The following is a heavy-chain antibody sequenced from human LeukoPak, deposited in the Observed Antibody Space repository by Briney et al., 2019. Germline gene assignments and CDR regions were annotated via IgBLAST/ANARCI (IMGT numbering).Heavy chain of an antibody. D-gene: IGHD5-18*01. CDR3: ARRMHSYAVDP. CDR2: INPNTGGT. CDR1: GYTFTGYH. V-gene: IGHV1-2*02. Sequence: GASVKVSCKASGYTFTGYHVHWVRQAPGQGLEWMGVINPNTGGTTYAQKFQGRVTMTRDTSISTAYMELSRLRSDDTAVYYCARRMHSYAVDPWGQGTLVTVSS. J-gene: IGHJ5*02.